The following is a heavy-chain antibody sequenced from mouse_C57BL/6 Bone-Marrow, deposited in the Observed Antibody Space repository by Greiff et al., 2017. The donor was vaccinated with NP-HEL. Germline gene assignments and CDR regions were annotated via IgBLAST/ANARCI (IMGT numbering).Heavy chain of an antibody. Sequence: VQLQQSGPELVKPGASVKLSCKASGYTFTSYWMHWVKQRPIQGLEWIGNIDPSDSETHYNQKFKDKATLTVDKSSSTAYMQLSSLTSEDSAVYYCARIYYGNYGGMDYWGQGTSVTVSS. D-gene: IGHD2-1*01. CDR3: ARIYYGNYGGMDY. CDR1: GYTFTSYW. V-gene: IGHV1-52*01. CDR2: IDPSDSET. J-gene: IGHJ4*01.